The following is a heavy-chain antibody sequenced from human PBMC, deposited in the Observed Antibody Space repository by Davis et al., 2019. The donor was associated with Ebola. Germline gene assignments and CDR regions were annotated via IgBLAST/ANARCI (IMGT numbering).Heavy chain of an antibody. Sequence: SVHVSCKASGYTFPSYVFSWVRQPPGQGLEWMGCISAYNGHTNFAQKLQGRVTMTTDTSTSTAYMKLRSLRTDDTAVHYCASDKTPGNYWGQGTLVAVTS. CDR1: GYTFPSYV. V-gene: IGHV1-18*01. J-gene: IGHJ4*02. CDR3: ASDKTPGNY. D-gene: IGHD3-10*01. CDR2: ISAYNGHT.